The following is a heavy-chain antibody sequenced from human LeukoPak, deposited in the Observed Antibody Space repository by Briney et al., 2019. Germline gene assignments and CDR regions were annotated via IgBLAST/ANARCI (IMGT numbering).Heavy chain of an antibody. Sequence: GGSLRLSCAASGFTFSSYGMHWVCRAPGKGLEWVAVIWYDGSNKYYADSVKGRFTISRDNSKNTLYLQMNSLRAEDTAVYYCAREYYGSGSYYNPGMDVWGQGTTVTVSS. V-gene: IGHV3-33*01. CDR3: AREYYGSGSYYNPGMDV. CDR1: GFTFSSYG. D-gene: IGHD3-10*01. J-gene: IGHJ6*02. CDR2: IWYDGSNK.